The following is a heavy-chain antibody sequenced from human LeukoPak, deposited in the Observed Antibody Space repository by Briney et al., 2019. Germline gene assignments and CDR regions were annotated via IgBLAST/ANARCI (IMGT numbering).Heavy chain of an antibody. V-gene: IGHV4-34*01. CDR3: GRGLDRYQPLQA. D-gene: IGHD2-2*01. CDR1: GGSFSDYY. Sequence: SETLSLTCAVYGGSFSDYYWNWIRQSPGKGLEWIGEINHSGSTNYNPSLKSRVTISVDTSKNQFSLNLISVTAADTAVYYCGRGLDRYQPLQAWGQGTLVTVSS. CDR2: INHSGST. J-gene: IGHJ5*02.